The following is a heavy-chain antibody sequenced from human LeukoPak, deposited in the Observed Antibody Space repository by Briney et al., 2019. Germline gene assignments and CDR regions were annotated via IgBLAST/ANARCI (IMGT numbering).Heavy chain of an antibody. V-gene: IGHV3-7*04. J-gene: IGHJ4*02. CDR1: GFTFSSYW. Sequence: GGSLRLSCAASGFTFSSYWVGWVRQAPGKGLEYVANIKQDGSQRYYVDSVKGRFTISRDNAKNSLYLEMNSLRAEDSAVYYCARWGEGFDSWGQGTPVTVSS. CDR3: ARWGEGFDS. CDR2: IKQDGSQR. D-gene: IGHD3-16*01.